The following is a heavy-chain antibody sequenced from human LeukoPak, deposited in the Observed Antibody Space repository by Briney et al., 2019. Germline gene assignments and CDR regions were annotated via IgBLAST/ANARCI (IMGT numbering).Heavy chain of an antibody. Sequence: GGSLRLSCAASGFTFSSYAMSWVRQAPGKGLEWVSAISGSGGSTYYADSVKGLFTISRDNSKNTLDLQMNSLRAEDTAIYYCAKGSLRLGELSSWTLDYWGQGTLVTVSS. CDR3: AKGSLRLGELSSWTLDY. D-gene: IGHD3-16*02. J-gene: IGHJ4*02. V-gene: IGHV3-23*01. CDR1: GFTFSSYA. CDR2: ISGSGGST.